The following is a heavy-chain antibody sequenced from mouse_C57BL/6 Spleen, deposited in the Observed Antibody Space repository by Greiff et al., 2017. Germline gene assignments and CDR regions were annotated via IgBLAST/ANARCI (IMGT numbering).Heavy chain of an antibody. CDR3: ARHWDSSMDY. J-gene: IGHJ4*01. CDR2: IDPSDSYT. D-gene: IGHD4-1*01. Sequence: QVQLQQPGAELVRPGTSVKLSCKASGCTFTSYWMHWVKQRPGQGLEWIGVIDPSDSYTNYNQKFKGKATLTVDTSSSTAYMQLSSLTSEDSAVYYCARHWDSSMDYWGQGTSVTVSS. CDR1: GCTFTSYW. V-gene: IGHV1-59*01.